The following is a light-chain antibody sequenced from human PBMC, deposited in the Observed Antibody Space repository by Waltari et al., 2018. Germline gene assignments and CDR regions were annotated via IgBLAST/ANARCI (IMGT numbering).Light chain of an antibody. Sequence: DIVMTQSPDSLAVSLGERASINCKSSQSVLYSSNNKNYLAWYQQKPGQPPKLLISWASTRESGVPDRFSGSGSGTDFTRTISSLQAEDGAVYYCQQYYSPPITFGQGTRLDIK. CDR3: QQYYSPPIT. V-gene: IGKV4-1*01. CDR2: WAS. CDR1: QSVLYSSNNKNY. J-gene: IGKJ5*01.